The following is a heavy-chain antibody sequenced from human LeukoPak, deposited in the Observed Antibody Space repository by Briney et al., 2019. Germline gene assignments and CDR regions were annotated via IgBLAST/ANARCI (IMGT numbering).Heavy chain of an antibody. D-gene: IGHD3-3*01. Sequence: GGSLRLSCVVSGFTVSNAWMSWVRQAPGKGLEWVGRIKSKADGGTVDYAAPVKGRFTISRDDSKNTVSLQMNNLKTEDTAVYYCTTESGRYYDFWSGDYYYFDKWGQGTLVTVSS. V-gene: IGHV3-15*05. CDR3: TTESGRYYDFWSGDYYYFDK. J-gene: IGHJ4*02. CDR1: GFTVSNAW. CDR2: IKSKADGGTV.